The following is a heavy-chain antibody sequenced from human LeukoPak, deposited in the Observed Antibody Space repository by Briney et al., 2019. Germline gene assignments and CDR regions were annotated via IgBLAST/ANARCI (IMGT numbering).Heavy chain of an antibody. J-gene: IGHJ4*02. V-gene: IGHV4-59*08. CDR2: IYYTGAT. CDR3: AKYGNSGWVIDN. D-gene: IGHD6-19*01. CDR1: GGSIGSNT. Sequence: PSETLSLTCTVSGGSIGSNTWTWIRQPPGKGLDYIGYIYYTGATNYNPSLKSRVTISVDTSKNQFSLKMTSVTAADTAVYFCAKYGNSGWVIDNWGQGTLVTVSS.